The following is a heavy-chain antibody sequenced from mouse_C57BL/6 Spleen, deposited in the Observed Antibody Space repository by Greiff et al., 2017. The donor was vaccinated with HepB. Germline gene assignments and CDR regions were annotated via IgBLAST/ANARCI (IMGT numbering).Heavy chain of an antibody. CDR1: GYTFTSYW. D-gene: IGHD1-1*01. CDR2: IDPSDSYT. CDR3: ARFHGSSSWFAY. V-gene: IGHV1-69*01. Sequence: QVQLKQPGAELVMPGASVKLSCKASGYTFTSYWMHWVKQRPGQGLEWIGEIDPSDSYTNYNQKFKGKSTLTVDKSSSTAYMQLSSLTSEDSAVYYCARFHGSSSWFAYWGQGTLVTVSA. J-gene: IGHJ3*01.